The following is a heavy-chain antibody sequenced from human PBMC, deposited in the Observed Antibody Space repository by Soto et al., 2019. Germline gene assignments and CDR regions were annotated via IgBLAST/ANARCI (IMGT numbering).Heavy chain of an antibody. CDR1: GGSFSGYH. CDR3: ARDDYSNFRIAY. CDR2: INHSGST. V-gene: IGHV4-34*01. J-gene: IGHJ4*02. D-gene: IGHD4-4*01. Sequence: QVQLQQWGAGLLKPSETLSLTCAVYGGSFSGYHWSWIRQPPGKGLEWIGEINHSGSTNYNPSLKSRVTISVDTSKNQFSLKLSSVTAADTAVYYCARDDYSNFRIAYWGQGTLVTVSS.